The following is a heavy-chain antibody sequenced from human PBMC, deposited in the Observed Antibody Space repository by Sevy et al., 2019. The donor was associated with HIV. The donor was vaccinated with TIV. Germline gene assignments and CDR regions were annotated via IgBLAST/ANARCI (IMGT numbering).Heavy chain of an antibody. CDR1: GFTFSSYA. V-gene: IGHV3-64D*06. CDR2: ISSNGGST. CDR3: VKDKDVVVTAKGPSVAFDI. D-gene: IGHD2-21*02. Sequence: GGSLRLSCSASGFTFSSYAMHWVRQAPGKGVEYVSAISSNGGSTYYAHSVKGRFTISRDNSKNTLYLQMSSLRAEDTAVYYCVKDKDVVVTAKGPSVAFDIWGQGTMVTVSS. J-gene: IGHJ3*02.